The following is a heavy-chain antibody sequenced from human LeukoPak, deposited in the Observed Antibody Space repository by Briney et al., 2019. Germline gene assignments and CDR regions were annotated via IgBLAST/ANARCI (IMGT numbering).Heavy chain of an antibody. CDR2: INPDGSEK. CDR3: AKDEAITIFGVVTYYFDY. Sequence: GGSLRLSCAASHFTFTTYWMSWLRQAPGKGLEWVANINPDGSEKYYVDSVKGRFTISRDNSKNTLYLQMNSLRAEDTAVYYCAKDEAITIFGVVTYYFDYWGQGTLVTVSS. J-gene: IGHJ4*02. CDR1: HFTFTTYW. D-gene: IGHD3-3*01. V-gene: IGHV3-7*01.